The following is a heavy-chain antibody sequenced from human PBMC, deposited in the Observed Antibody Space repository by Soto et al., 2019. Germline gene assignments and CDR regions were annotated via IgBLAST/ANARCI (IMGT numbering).Heavy chain of an antibody. V-gene: IGHV3-30*03. CDR3: ARVRFLEWLMVYYGMDV. CDR2: ISNDGSNE. J-gene: IGHJ6*02. D-gene: IGHD3-3*01. Sequence: GGSLRFSCAGSGFTFRWFGMNWVRQAPGKGLEWVARISNDGSNEYYVDSVKGRFTISRDNSKNTLYLQMNSLRAEDTAVYYCARVRFLEWLMVYYGMDVWGQGTTVTVSS. CDR1: GFTFRWFG.